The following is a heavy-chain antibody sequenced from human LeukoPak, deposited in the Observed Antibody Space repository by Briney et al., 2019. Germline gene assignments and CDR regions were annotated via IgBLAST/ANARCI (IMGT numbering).Heavy chain of an antibody. CDR1: GFTFSSYA. CDR3: APSSGAPAAGAPFDY. D-gene: IGHD6-6*01. V-gene: IGHV3-23*01. Sequence: PGGSLSLSCAASGFTFSSYAMSWVRQAPGKGLEWVSAISGSGGSTYYADSVKGRFTISRDNSKNTLYLQMNSLRAEDTAVYYCAPSSGAPAAGAPFDYWGQGTLVTVSS. J-gene: IGHJ4*02. CDR2: ISGSGGST.